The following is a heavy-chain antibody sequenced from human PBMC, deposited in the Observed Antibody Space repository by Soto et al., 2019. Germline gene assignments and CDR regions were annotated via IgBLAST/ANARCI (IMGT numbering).Heavy chain of an antibody. V-gene: IGHV3-21*01. CDR1: GFTFSSYS. Sequence: EVQLVESGGGLVKPGGSLRLSCTASGFTFSSYSINWVRQAPGKGLEWVSSISSSSSYIHYADSVKGRFTISRDNAKNSLYLQMNSLRAEDTAVYYCARDPRFGGNYDVEAFDIWGQGTMVTVSS. J-gene: IGHJ3*02. CDR3: ARDPRFGGNYDVEAFDI. CDR2: ISSSSSYI. D-gene: IGHD1-26*01.